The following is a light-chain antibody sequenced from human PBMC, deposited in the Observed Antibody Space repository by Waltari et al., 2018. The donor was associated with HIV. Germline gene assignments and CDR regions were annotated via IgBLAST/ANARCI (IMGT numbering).Light chain of an antibody. CDR2: GAS. CDR3: QQYGSSPPVT. CDR1: QRVSSSY. J-gene: IGKJ1*01. V-gene: IGKV3-20*01. Sequence: EIVFTQSPGTLSLSPGERATLSCRASQRVSSSYLAWYQQKPGQAPRLLIYGASSRATGIPDRFSGSGSGTDFTLTISRLEPEDFAVYYCQQYGSSPPVTFGQGTKVEIK.